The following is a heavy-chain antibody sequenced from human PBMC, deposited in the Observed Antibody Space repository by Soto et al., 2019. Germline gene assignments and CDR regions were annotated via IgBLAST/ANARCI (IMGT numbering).Heavy chain of an antibody. CDR3: ARAPTPYCGGDCYLFDP. V-gene: IGHV4-31*03. Sequence: KPSETLSLTCTVSGGSISSGGYHWSWIRQHPGKGLEWIGYIYYSGSTYYNPSLKSRVTISVDTSKNQFSLKLSSVTAADTAVYYCARAPTPYCGGDCYLFDPWGQGTLVTVSS. D-gene: IGHD2-21*02. CDR2: IYYSGST. CDR1: GGSISSGGYH. J-gene: IGHJ5*02.